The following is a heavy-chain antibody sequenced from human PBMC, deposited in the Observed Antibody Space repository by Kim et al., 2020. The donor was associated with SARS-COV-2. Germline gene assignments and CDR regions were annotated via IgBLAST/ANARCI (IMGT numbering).Heavy chain of an antibody. CDR3: ARVPLGDFDWLLEALGY. D-gene: IGHD3-9*01. J-gene: IGHJ4*02. CDR1: GYTFTSYG. CDR2: ISAYNGNT. V-gene: IGHV1-18*04. Sequence: ASVKVSCKASGYTFTSYGISWVRQAPGQGLEWMGWISAYNGNTNYAQKLQGRVTMTTDTSTSTAYMELRSLRSDDTAVYYCARVPLGDFDWLLEALGYWGQGTLVTVSS.